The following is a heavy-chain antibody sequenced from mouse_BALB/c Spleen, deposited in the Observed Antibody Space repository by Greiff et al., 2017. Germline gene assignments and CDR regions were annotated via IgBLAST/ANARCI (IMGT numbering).Heavy chain of an antibody. Sequence: VQLKESGPGLVAPSQSLSITCTVSGFSLTGYGVNWVRQPPGKGLEWLGMIWGDGSTDYNSALKSRLSISKDNSKSQVFLKMNSLQTDDTARYYCARAGYDGGDWYFDVWGAGTTVTVSS. V-gene: IGHV2-6-7*01. CDR1: GFSLTGYG. J-gene: IGHJ1*01. CDR2: IWGDGST. CDR3: ARAGYDGGDWYFDV. D-gene: IGHD2-14*01.